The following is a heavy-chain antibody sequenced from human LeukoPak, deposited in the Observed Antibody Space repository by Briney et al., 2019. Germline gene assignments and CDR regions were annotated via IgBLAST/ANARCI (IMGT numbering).Heavy chain of an antibody. D-gene: IGHD6-25*01. CDR1: GGSVTSTNW. Sequence: TSETLSLTCAVSGGSVTSTNWWTWFRQPPGKGLEWIGEVHLDGRTNYNPSLKSRLVMSADLPENHISLKLTSVTAADTAVYYCAREGGFYRPLDYSGQGTLVTVSS. J-gene: IGHJ4*02. CDR3: AREGGFYRPLDY. V-gene: IGHV4-4*02. CDR2: VHLDGRT.